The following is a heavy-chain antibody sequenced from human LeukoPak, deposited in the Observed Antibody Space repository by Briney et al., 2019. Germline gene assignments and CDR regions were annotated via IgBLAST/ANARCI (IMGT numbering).Heavy chain of an antibody. J-gene: IGHJ6*02. V-gene: IGHV1-3*01. CDR1: EYTFTSYA. D-gene: IGHD4-17*01. Sequence: ASVQVSCKASEYTFTSYAMHWVRQAPGQRLERMGWINAGNGNTKYSQKFQGRVTITRDTSASTAYMELSSLRSEDTAVYYCAREYGDYYYYYGMDVWGQGTTVTVSS. CDR3: AREYGDYYYYYGMDV. CDR2: INAGNGNT.